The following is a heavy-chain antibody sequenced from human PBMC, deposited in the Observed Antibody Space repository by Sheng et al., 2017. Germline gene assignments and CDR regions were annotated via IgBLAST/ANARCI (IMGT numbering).Heavy chain of an antibody. V-gene: IGHV3-33*06. CDR3: AKKKSDGFDI. CDR1: GFTFSNYD. Sequence: QVQLVESGGGVVQPGRSLRLSCAASGFTFSNYDMHWVRQAPGKGLEWVAVIWYDGSNKYYADSVKGRFTISRDNSKNTLYLQMNSLRAEDTAVYYCAKKKSDGFDIWGQGTMVTVSS. CDR2: IWYDGSNK. J-gene: IGHJ3*02.